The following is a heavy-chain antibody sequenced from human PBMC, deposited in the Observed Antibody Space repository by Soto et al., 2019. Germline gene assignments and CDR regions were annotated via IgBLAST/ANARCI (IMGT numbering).Heavy chain of an antibody. V-gene: IGHV3-73*01. D-gene: IGHD3-16*01. CDR1: GFTFSGSA. J-gene: IGHJ4*02. CDR3: TRHFFWGYSGY. Sequence: GGSLRLSCAASGFTFSGSAMHWVRQASGKGLEWVGRIRSKANSYATAYAASVKGRFTISRDDSKNTAYLQMNSLKTEDTAVYYCTRHFFWGYSGYWGQGTLVTVSS. CDR2: IRSKANSYAT.